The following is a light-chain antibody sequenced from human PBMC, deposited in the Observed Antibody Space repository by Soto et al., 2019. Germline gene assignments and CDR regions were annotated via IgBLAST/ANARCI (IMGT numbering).Light chain of an antibody. CDR1: QTISSNY. V-gene: IGKV3-20*01. Sequence: EIVLTQSPGTLSLSAGERATLSCRASQTISSNYLAWYQQKPGQAPRLLIFSASYRATGIPDRFSGSGSGTDFTLTISRLEPEDFAVYYCQQYGRSPPEFTFGPGTKVDIK. CDR2: SAS. J-gene: IGKJ3*01. CDR3: QQYGRSPPEFT.